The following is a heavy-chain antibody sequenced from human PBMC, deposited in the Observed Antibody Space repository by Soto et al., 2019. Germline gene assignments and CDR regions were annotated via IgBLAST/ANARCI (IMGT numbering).Heavy chain of an antibody. CDR2: ISAYNGNT. Sequence: ASVKVSCKASGYTFTSYGISWVRQAPGQGLEWMGWISAYNGNTNYAQKLQGRVTMTTDTSTSTAYMELRSLRSDDTAVYYCARPNYGDYVGGAYYYYGMDVWGQGTTVTVSS. CDR3: ARPNYGDYVGGAYYYYGMDV. D-gene: IGHD4-17*01. CDR1: GYTFTSYG. V-gene: IGHV1-18*01. J-gene: IGHJ6*02.